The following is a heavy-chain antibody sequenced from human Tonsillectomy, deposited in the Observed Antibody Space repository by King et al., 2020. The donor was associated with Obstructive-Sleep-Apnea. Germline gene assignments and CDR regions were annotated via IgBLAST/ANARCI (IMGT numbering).Heavy chain of an antibody. CDR1: GGSISSYY. V-gene: IGHV4-59*01. D-gene: IGHD6-13*01. Sequence: VPLQESGPGLVKPSETLSLTCTVSGGSISSYYWSWIRQPPGKGLEWIGYIYYSGSTNYNPSLKSRVTISVDTSKNQFSLKLSSVTAADTAVYYCARATYSSSWYGYWFDPWGQGTLVTVSS. CDR3: ARATYSSSWYGYWFDP. CDR2: IYYSGST. J-gene: IGHJ5*02.